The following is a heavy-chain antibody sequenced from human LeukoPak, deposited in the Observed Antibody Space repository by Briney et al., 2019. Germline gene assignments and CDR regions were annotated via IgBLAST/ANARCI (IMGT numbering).Heavy chain of an antibody. CDR1: GFTFSNAW. D-gene: IGHD2-15*01. Sequence: GGSLRLSCAASGFTFSNAWMSWVRQAPGKGLEWVAFIRYDGSNKYYADSVKGRFTISRDNSKNTLYLQMNSLRAEDTAVYYCAKGAIVAPGCDAFDIWGQGTMVTVSS. CDR3: AKGAIVAPGCDAFDI. V-gene: IGHV3-30*02. CDR2: IRYDGSNK. J-gene: IGHJ3*02.